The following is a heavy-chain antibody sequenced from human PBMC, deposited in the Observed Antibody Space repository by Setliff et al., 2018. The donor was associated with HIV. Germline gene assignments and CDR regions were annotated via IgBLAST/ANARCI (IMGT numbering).Heavy chain of an antibody. CDR3: ARAPTHYFGNNKASWPDAFDI. CDR1: SGSISNDY. CDR2: IYYTGST. J-gene: IGHJ3*02. V-gene: IGHV4-59*01. D-gene: IGHD3-10*01. Sequence: SETLSLTCTVSSGSISNDYWTWIRQPPGKGLEYIGYIYYTGSTDYNPSMNGRVTISIDIPKSQFSHNLNSATAAHTSVYYCARAPTHYFGNNKASWPDAFDIWGPGAMVTVSS.